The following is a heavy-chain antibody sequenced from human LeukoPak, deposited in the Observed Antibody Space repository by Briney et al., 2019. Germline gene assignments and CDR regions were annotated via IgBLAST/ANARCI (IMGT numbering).Heavy chain of an antibody. V-gene: IGHV3-74*01. Sequence: PGGSLRLSCAASGFTFNSYWMHWVRQAPGKGLVWVSRIDKDGKTIDYADSVKGRFTISRDNAKDTLYLQMSSLREEDTAVYYCVSDLCGGDDQWGRGTLVTVSS. J-gene: IGHJ5*02. CDR2: IDKDGKTI. CDR1: GFTFNSYW. D-gene: IGHD3-3*01. CDR3: VSDLCGGDDQ.